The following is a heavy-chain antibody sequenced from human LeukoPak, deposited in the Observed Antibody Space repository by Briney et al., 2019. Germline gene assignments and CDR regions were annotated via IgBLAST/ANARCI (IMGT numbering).Heavy chain of an antibody. V-gene: IGHV4-30-2*01. CDR2: IYHSGST. D-gene: IGHD3-10*01. J-gene: IGHJ4*02. CDR1: GGSISSGGYS. Sequence: PSETLSLTCTVSGGSISSGGYSWSWIRQPPGKGLKWIGYIYHSGSTYYNPSLKSRVTIAVDRSKNQFSLKLSSVTASDTAVHYCARIATWFGELPSYYFDYWGRGTLVTVSS. CDR3: ARIATWFGELPSYYFDY.